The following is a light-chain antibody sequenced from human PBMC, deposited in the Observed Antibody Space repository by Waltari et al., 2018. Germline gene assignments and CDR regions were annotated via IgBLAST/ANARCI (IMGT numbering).Light chain of an antibody. CDR1: VLGRKY. CDR2: KDS. Sequence: SYELTQPSSVSVSPGQTARITCSGDVLGRKYARWFQQKPGQAPLLVIYKDSERPSGIPERFSGSSSGTTVTLTINGAQVEDEADYYCYAATDNNRVFGGGTKLIVL. V-gene: IGLV3-27*01. CDR3: YAATDNNRV. J-gene: IGLJ3*02.